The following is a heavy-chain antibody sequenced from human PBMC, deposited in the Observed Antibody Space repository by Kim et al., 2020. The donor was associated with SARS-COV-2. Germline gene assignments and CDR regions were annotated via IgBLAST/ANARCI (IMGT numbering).Heavy chain of an antibody. CDR1: GFIFSNYA. J-gene: IGHJ4*02. D-gene: IGHD3-22*01. CDR2: ISYDGSNK. Sequence: GGSLRLSCAASGFIFSNYAMHWVRQAPGKGLEWVAVISYDGSNKYYADSVKGRFTISRDNSKSTLYLQMSSLRAEDTAVYYCARDPLTSGYYSLFDYWGQGPLVTVSS. CDR3: ARDPLTSGYYSLFDY. V-gene: IGHV3-30*04.